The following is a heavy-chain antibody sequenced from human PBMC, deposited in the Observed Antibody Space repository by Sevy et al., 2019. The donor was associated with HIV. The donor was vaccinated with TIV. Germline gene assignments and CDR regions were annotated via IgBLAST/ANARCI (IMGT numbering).Heavy chain of an antibody. Sequence: GGSLRLSCAASGFTFSSYWMSWVHQAPGKGLEWVANIKQDGSEKYYVDSVKGRFTISRDNAKNSLYLQMNSLRAEDTAVYYCARDDSTVFFDYWGQGTLVTVSS. CDR2: IKQDGSEK. CDR1: GFTFSSYW. V-gene: IGHV3-7*03. CDR3: ARDDSTVFFDY. D-gene: IGHD3-3*01. J-gene: IGHJ4*02.